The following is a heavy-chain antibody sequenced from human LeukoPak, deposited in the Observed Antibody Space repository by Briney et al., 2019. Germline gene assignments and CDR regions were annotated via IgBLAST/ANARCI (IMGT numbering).Heavy chain of an antibody. J-gene: IGHJ4*02. D-gene: IGHD6-13*01. V-gene: IGHV3-23*01. Sequence: GGSLRLSCAASGFKFGSHALSWVRQAPGQGLEWVSAISSSGGSTYYADSVKGRFTISRDNSNNTLYLQMNSLRAEDTAIYYCARSLPYGTTWYGRSDFWGQGTLATVSS. CDR2: ISSSGGST. CDR3: ARSLPYGTTWYGRSDF. CDR1: GFKFGSHA.